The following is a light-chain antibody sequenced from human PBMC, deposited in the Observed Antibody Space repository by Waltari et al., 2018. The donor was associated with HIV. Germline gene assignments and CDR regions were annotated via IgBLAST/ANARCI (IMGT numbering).Light chain of an antibody. Sequence: IVLTQSPGTLSLSPGERATLSCRASQTVSSSFLAWYQQKPGQPPRLLIYGASTRATGIPDRFSGSGSGTDFTLTINRLEPEDFAVYFCQQYGTSPEFGPGTKVDIK. CDR1: QTVSSSF. J-gene: IGKJ3*01. CDR2: GAS. V-gene: IGKV3-20*01. CDR3: QQYGTSPE.